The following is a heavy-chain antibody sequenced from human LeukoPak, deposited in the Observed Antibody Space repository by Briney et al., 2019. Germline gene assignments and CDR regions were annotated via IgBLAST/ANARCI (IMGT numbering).Heavy chain of an antibody. CDR1: GDFISNGYY. CDR3: ARDPRWELLKGGAFDI. V-gene: IGHV4-38-2*02. Sequence: SETLSLTCTVSGDFISNGYYWGWIRQPPGKGLEWIGRIYTSGSTNYNPSLKSRVTIPVDTSKNQFSLKLSSVTAADTAVYYCARDPRWELLKGGAFDIWGQGTMVTVSS. J-gene: IGHJ3*02. D-gene: IGHD2-15*01. CDR2: IYTSGST.